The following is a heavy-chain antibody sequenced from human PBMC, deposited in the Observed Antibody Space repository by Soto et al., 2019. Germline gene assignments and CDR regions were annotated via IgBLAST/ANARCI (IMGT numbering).Heavy chain of an antibody. D-gene: IGHD2-15*01. CDR1: GFTFSGSA. J-gene: IGHJ6*03. Sequence: GGSLRLSCAASGFTFSGSAMHWVRQASGKGLEWVGRIRSKANSYATAYAASVKGRFTISRDDSKNTAYLQMNSLKTEDTAVYYCTSAGLRSGGESTQYYYYMDVWGKGTTVTVSS. CDR3: TSAGLRSGGESTQYYYYMDV. CDR2: IRSKANSYAT. V-gene: IGHV3-73*01.